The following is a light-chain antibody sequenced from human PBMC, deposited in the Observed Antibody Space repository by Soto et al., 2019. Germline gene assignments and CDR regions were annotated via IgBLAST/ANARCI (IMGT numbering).Light chain of an antibody. CDR2: YDS. CDR1: NIGSKS. Sequence: SYELTQPPSVSVAPGKTARISCGGINIGSKSVHWYQRKPGQAPVLVIYYDSDRPSGIPERFSGSNSGNTATLTISRVEAGDEADYFCQVWDSDSDHLVVFGGGTKLTVL. V-gene: IGLV3-21*04. J-gene: IGLJ2*01. CDR3: QVWDSDSDHLVV.